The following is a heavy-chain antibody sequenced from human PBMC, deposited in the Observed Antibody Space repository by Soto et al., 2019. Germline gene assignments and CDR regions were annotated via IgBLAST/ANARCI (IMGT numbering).Heavy chain of an antibody. CDR2: INPILSMS. Sequence: QVQLVQSGAEVKKPGSSVRVSCKASGDTFTFYSIHWVRQAPGLGLEWMGRINPILSMSNYAQRFQGRVKMTEDKSTSTAYLELSRLRSEDTAMYYCASCYGSGYRAFDYWGQGALVTVSS. D-gene: IGHD3-10*01. CDR1: GDTFTFYS. V-gene: IGHV1-69*02. CDR3: ASCYGSGYRAFDY. J-gene: IGHJ4*02.